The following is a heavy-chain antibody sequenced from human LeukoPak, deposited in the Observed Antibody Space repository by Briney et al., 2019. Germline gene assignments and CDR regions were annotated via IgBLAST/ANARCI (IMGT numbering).Heavy chain of an antibody. J-gene: IGHJ6*02. CDR1: GFTFDDYA. D-gene: IGHD3-10*01. CDR3: AKDLIWFGELLGLYGMDV. CDR2: ISWNSGSI. Sequence: GGSLRLSCAASGFTFDDYAMHWVRQAPGKGLEWVSGISWNSGSIGYADSVKGRFTISRDNAKNSLYLQMNSLRAEDTALYYCAKDLIWFGELLGLYGMDVWGQGATVTVS. V-gene: IGHV3-9*01.